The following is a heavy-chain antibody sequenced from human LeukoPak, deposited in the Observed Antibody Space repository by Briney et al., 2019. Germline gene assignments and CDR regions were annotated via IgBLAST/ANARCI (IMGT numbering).Heavy chain of an antibody. D-gene: IGHD3-22*01. V-gene: IGHV3-23*01. Sequence: PGGSLRLSCAASGFTFSSYWMHWVRQAPGKGLEWVSAISGSGGSTYYADSVKGRFTISRDNSKNTLYLQVNSLRAEDTAVYYCANENYYDSSGFPDHWGQGTLVTVSS. J-gene: IGHJ4*02. CDR2: ISGSGGST. CDR1: GFTFSSYW. CDR3: ANENYYDSSGFPDH.